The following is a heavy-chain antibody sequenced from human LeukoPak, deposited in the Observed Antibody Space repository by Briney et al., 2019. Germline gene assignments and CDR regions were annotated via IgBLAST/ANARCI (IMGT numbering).Heavy chain of an antibody. J-gene: IGHJ5*02. CDR1: GFTFSSYS. V-gene: IGHV3-21*01. CDR3: ARVRIGTINWFDP. Sequence: PGGSLRLSCAASGFTFSSYSMNWVRQAPGKGLEWVSSISSSSSYIYYADSVKGRFTISRDNAKNSLYLQMNSLRAEDTAVYYCARVRIGTINWFDPWGQGTLVTVSS. CDR2: ISSSSSYI. D-gene: IGHD2-15*01.